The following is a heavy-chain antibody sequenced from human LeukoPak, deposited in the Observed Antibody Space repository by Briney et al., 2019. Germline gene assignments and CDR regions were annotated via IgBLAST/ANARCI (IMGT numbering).Heavy chain of an antibody. CDR1: GFTFCSYS. Sequence: GGSLRLSCAASGFTFCSYSMNWVRQAPGKGLEWVSSISSSSSYIYYADSVKGRFTISKDNAKNSLYLQMNSLRAEDTAVYYCARDSGGKGYDAFDIWGQGTMVTVSS. J-gene: IGHJ3*02. D-gene: IGHD4-23*01. V-gene: IGHV3-21*01. CDR2: ISSSSSYI. CDR3: ARDSGGKGYDAFDI.